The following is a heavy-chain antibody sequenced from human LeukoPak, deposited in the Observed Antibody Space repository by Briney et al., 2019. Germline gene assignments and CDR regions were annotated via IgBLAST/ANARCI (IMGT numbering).Heavy chain of an antibody. D-gene: IGHD1-26*01. CDR3: ARSHQRVGIEDY. CDR2: ISSSSSTI. V-gene: IGHV3-48*04. CDR1: GFIFSSYS. Sequence: GGSLRLSCAASGFIFSSYSMNWVRQAPGKGLEWLSYISSSSSTIYYADSVRGRFTISRDNAKNSLYLQINSLRADDTAVYYCARSHQRVGIEDYWGQGTLVTVSS. J-gene: IGHJ4*02.